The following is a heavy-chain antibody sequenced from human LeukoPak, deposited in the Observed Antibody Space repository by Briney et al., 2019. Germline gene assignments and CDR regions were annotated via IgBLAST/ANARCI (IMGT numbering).Heavy chain of an antibody. CDR1: GASFSDYY. J-gene: IGHJ4*02. D-gene: IGHD3-9*01. CDR2: IYYSGST. V-gene: IGHV4-59*08. CDR3: VRRVRYFGQNDY. Sequence: SRTLSLTCTVSGASFSDYYWSWIRQPPGKGLEWIAYIYYSGSTNYNPSLKSRVTISVDTSNNQFSLDLRSVTAADSAVYYCVRRVRYFGQNDYWGQGTLVTVSS.